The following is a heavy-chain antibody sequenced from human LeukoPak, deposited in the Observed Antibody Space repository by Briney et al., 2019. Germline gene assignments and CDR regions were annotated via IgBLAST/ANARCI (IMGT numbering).Heavy chain of an antibody. V-gene: IGHV1-18*01. D-gene: IGHD2-2*02. Sequence: ASVKVSCKASGYTFTSYSINWVRQAPGQGLEWMAWISAYNGNTNYAQKFQGRVTLTRDTSTSTAYMELRSLRSDDTAVYFCARGMSGYTEDPFDIWGQGTVVTVYS. CDR2: ISAYNGNT. CDR1: GYTFTSYS. J-gene: IGHJ3*02. CDR3: ARGMSGYTEDPFDI.